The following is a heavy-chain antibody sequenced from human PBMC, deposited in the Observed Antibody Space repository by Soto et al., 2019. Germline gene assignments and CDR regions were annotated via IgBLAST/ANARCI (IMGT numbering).Heavy chain of an antibody. CDR1: GYTFTSYG. CDR2: ISAYNGNT. CDR3: ARPGQAPNHLDI. J-gene: IGHJ3*02. Sequence: ASVKGSCKASGYTFTSYGISWVRQAHGQGLEWMGWISAYNGNTNYAQKLQGRVTMTTDTSTSTAYMELRSLRSDDTAVYYCARPGQAPNHLDIWGQGTMVTVSS. V-gene: IGHV1-18*01.